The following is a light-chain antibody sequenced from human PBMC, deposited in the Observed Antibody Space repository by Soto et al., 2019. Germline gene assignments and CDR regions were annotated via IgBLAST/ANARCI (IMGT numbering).Light chain of an antibody. CDR1: QIVSSSY. V-gene: IGKV3-20*01. J-gene: IGKJ1*01. Sequence: ELVLTQSPATLSLSPGERATLSCMASQIVSSSYLAWYQQKPGQAPRLLIYGASSRATGIPDRFSGSGSGTDSTLTISTLQSEDFAIYYCQHYNNWTPWTFGQGTKVDIK. CDR3: QHYNNWTPWT. CDR2: GAS.